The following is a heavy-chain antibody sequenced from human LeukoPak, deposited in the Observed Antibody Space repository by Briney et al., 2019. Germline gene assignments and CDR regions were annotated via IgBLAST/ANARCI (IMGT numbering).Heavy chain of an antibody. CDR2: IYSGGST. CDR3: ATYLPYCYDSPLHAFDI. D-gene: IGHD3-22*01. CDR1: GFTFSSNY. V-gene: IGHV3-53*01. Sequence: GGSLRLSCAASGFTFSSNYMSWVRQAPGKGLEWVSVIYSGGSTYYADSVKGRFTISSDNSKNTLYLQMNSLRPEDQAVYYCATYLPYCYDSPLHAFDIWGQGTMVTVSS. J-gene: IGHJ3*02.